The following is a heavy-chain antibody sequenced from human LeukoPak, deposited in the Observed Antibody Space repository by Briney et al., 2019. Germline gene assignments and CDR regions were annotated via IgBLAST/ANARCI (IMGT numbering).Heavy chain of an antibody. CDR3: AADRSDVGATWYFDY. V-gene: IGHV1-58*01. CDR2: IVVGSGST. CDR1: GFTFTSSA. J-gene: IGHJ4*02. Sequence: SVKVSCKASGFTFTSSAVQWVRQARGQRLEWIGWIVVGSGSTNYAQKFQERVTITRDMSTSTAYMELSSLRSEDTAVYYCAADRSDVGATWYFDYWGQGTLVTVSS. D-gene: IGHD1-26*01.